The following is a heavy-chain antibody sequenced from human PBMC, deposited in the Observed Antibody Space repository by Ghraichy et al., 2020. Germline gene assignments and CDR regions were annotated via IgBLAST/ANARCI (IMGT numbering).Heavy chain of an antibody. CDR3: AAGYCGGDCSAIGHYYYYGMDV. Sequence: SETLSLTCAVYGGSFSGYYWSWIRQPPGKGLEWIGEINHSGSTNYNPSLKSRVTISVDTSKNQFSLKLSSVTTADTAVYYCAAGYCGGDCSAIGHYYYYGMDVWGQGTTVTVSS. D-gene: IGHD2-21*02. CDR1: GGSFSGYY. J-gene: IGHJ6*02. CDR2: INHSGST. V-gene: IGHV4-34*01.